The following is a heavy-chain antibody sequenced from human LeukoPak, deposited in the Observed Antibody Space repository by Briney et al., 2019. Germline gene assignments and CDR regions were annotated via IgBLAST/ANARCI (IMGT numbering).Heavy chain of an antibody. J-gene: IGHJ5*02. D-gene: IGHD2-2*02. CDR3: VRGGCSSVSCFTNNWFDP. CDR2: IYTGGHT. V-gene: IGHV3-53*01. CDR1: GFTVSSNY. Sequence: GGSLRLSCAASGFTVSSNYISWVRQAPGKGLEWVSVIYTGGHTYYADSVKGRFTMSRDTSKNTVYLQMNSLRVDDTAVYYCVRGGCSSVSCFTNNWFDPWGQGTLVTVSS.